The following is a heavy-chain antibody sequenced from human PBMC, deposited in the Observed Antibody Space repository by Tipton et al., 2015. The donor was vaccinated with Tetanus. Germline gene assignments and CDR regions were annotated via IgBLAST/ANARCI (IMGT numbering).Heavy chain of an antibody. J-gene: IGHJ6*02. Sequence: SLRLSCAASGFSVSTNYMSWVRQAPGKGLEWVSRINIDGSDTSYADFVKGRFTFSRDNAKNTLYLQMNSLRAEDTALYYCAKGLGFYGMDVWGQGTTVTVSS. D-gene: IGHD3-3*01. CDR2: INIDGSDT. CDR3: AKGLGFYGMDV. V-gene: IGHV3-74*01. CDR1: GFSVSTNY.